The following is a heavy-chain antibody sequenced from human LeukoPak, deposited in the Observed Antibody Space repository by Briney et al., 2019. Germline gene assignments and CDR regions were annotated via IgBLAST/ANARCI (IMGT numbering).Heavy chain of an antibody. D-gene: IGHD6-6*01. CDR1: GGSFSGYY. Sequence: SETLSLTCAVYGGSFSGYYWSWIRQPPGKGLEWIGEINHSGSTNYNPSLKSRVTISVDTSKNQFSLKLSSVTAADTAVYYCARYSSSPFDYWGQGTLDTVSS. CDR3: ARYSSSPFDY. CDR2: INHSGST. V-gene: IGHV4-34*01. J-gene: IGHJ4*02.